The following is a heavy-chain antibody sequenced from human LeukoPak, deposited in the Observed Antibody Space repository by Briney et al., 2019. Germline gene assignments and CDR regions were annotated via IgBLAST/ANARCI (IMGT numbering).Heavy chain of an antibody. V-gene: IGHV3-21*01. CDR1: GFTFSSYS. CDR3: VRGNYNFWSGNHAFDI. Sequence: GGSLRLSCAASGFTFSSYSMNWVRQAPGKGLEWVSSISSSSSYIYYADSVKGRFTISRDNAKNSLYLQMNSLRAEDTAVYYCVRGNYNFWSGNHAFDIWGQGTMVTVSS. J-gene: IGHJ3*02. D-gene: IGHD3-3*01. CDR2: ISSSSSYI.